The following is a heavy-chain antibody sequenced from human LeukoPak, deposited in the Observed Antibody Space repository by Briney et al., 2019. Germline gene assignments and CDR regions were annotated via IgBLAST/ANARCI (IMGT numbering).Heavy chain of an antibody. CDR2: IYYTGSS. CDR3: ARDTPPPPHIVATGDYFDY. CDR1: GGSISSGGHY. D-gene: IGHD5-12*01. V-gene: IGHV4-31*03. J-gene: IGHJ4*02. Sequence: PSQTLSLTCTVSGGSISSGGHYRSWIRQHPGKGLEWIGYIYYTGSSYCDPSLKSRVTMSVDTSKNQFSLELRSVTAADTAVYYCARDTPPPPHIVATGDYFDYWGQGTLVTVSS.